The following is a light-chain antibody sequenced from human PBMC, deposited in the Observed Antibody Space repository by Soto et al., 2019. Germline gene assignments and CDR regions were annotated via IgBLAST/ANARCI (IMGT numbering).Light chain of an antibody. CDR3: HQRSNWPPLT. CDR2: GAS. V-gene: IGKV3D-20*02. Sequence: DIVLTQSPGTLSLSPGDRATLSCRASQSITGNYLAWHQQKPGQAPKLLIYGASTRAPGIPDRFNGSGSGTDFTLTISRLEPEDSAVYYCHQRSNWPPLTFGGGTKVDIK. CDR1: QSITGNY. J-gene: IGKJ4*01.